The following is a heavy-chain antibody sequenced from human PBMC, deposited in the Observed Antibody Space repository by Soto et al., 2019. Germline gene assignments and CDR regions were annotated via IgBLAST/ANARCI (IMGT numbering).Heavy chain of an antibody. Sequence: SLTCTVSGGSVSSGSYYWSWIRQPPGKGLEGIGYIYYSGSTNYNPSLKSGVTISIDTSKNQFSLKLSSVTAADTAVYYCATATTLAAQYSGMDVGGQGTTVTVSS. J-gene: IGHJ6*02. CDR1: GGSVSSGSYY. D-gene: IGHD4-4*01. CDR2: IYYSGST. CDR3: ATATTLAAQYSGMDV. V-gene: IGHV4-61*01.